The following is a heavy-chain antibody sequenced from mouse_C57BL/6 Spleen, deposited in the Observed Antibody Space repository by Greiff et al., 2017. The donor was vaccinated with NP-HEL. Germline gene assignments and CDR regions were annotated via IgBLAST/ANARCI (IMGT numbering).Heavy chain of an antibody. CDR3: ARSGGSSYYYAMDY. J-gene: IGHJ4*01. D-gene: IGHD1-1*01. CDR2: IYPRSGIT. Sequence: VKLVESGAELARPGASVKLSCKASGYTFTSYGISWVKQRTGQGLEWIGEIYPRSGITYYNEKFKGKATLTADKSSSTAYMELRSLTSEDSAVYFCARSGGSSYYYAMDYWGQGTSVTVSS. V-gene: IGHV1-81*01. CDR1: GYTFTSYG.